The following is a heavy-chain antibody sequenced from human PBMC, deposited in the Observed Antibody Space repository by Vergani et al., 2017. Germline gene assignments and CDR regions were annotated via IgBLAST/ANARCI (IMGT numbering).Heavy chain of an antibody. CDR2: IYVSGIT. Sequence: QVQLQESGPGLVKPSQTLSLICTVSGASIHNDFYYLHSIRQPAGKGLEWIGRIYVSGITNYNSSLQSRVSMSVDTSKNQFSLTLTSVTAADTAVYYCARDNKQLRPRAFDLWGQGKMVTVSS. V-gene: IGHV4-61*02. D-gene: IGHD4-23*01. CDR3: ARDNKQLRPRAFDL. CDR1: GASIHNDFYY. J-gene: IGHJ3*01.